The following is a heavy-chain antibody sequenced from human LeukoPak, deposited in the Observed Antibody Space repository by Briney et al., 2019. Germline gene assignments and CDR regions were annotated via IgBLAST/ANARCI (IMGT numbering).Heavy chain of an antibody. CDR3: ARGPYCSSTSCPRGYYYYYYYMDV. CDR2: INHSGST. D-gene: IGHD2-2*01. CDR1: GGSFSGYY. J-gene: IGHJ6*03. Sequence: SETLSLTCAVYGGSFSGYYWSWIRQPPGKGLEWIGEINHSGSTNYNPSLKSRVTISVDTSKNQFSLKLSSVTAADTAVYYCARGPYCSSTSCPRGYYYYYYYMDVWGKGTTVTVSS. V-gene: IGHV4-34*01.